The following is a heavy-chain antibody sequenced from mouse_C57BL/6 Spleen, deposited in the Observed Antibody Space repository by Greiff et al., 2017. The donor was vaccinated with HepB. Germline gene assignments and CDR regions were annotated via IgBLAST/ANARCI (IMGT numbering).Heavy chain of an antibody. J-gene: IGHJ2*01. V-gene: IGHV1-82*01. Sequence: VQLQQSGPELVKPGASVKISCKASGYAFSSSWMNWVKQRPGKGLEWIGRIYPGDGDTNYNGKFKGKATLTADKSSSTAYMQLSSLTSEDSAVYFCARRSWFDYWGQGTTLTVSS. CDR3: ARRSWFDY. D-gene: IGHD1-1*01. CDR1: GYAFSSSW. CDR2: IYPGDGDT.